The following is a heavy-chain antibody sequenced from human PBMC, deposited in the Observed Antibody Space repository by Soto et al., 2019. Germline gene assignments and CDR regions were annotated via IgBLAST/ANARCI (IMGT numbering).Heavy chain of an antibody. Sequence: GGSLRLSCAASGFTFSNYPMSWVRQAPGKGLEWVSGISGSGETPYYADSVKGRFTISRDNSKNTLYLQMNSLRAEDTAVYYCARESSLYAFDIWGQGTMVTVSS. CDR2: ISGSGETP. CDR1: GFTFSNYP. CDR3: ARESSLYAFDI. V-gene: IGHV3-23*01. J-gene: IGHJ3*02. D-gene: IGHD6-13*01.